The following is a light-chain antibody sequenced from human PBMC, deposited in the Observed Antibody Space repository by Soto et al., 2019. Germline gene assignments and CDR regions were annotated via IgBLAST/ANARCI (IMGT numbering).Light chain of an antibody. CDR1: QSVSSSY. Sequence: DIVLTQSPGTLSLSPGERATLSCRASQSVSSSYLAWYQQQPGQAPRLLIYGSSSRATGIPDRFSGSGSGTDFTLTISILEHEDFAVYYCQQYGSSPWTFGQGTKVEIK. CDR2: GSS. J-gene: IGKJ1*01. V-gene: IGKV3-20*01. CDR3: QQYGSSPWT.